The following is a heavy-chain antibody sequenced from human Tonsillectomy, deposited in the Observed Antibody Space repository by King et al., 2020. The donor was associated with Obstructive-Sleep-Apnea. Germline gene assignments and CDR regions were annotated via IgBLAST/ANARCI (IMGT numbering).Heavy chain of an antibody. Sequence: QLQESGPGLVKPSQTLSLTCTVSGGSISSGGYYWSWIRQHPGKGLEWIGYIYYSGRTYYNPSLKSRVTISVDTSKNQFSLKLSSVTAADTAVYYCARDVGREDCSGGSCYQSNWFDPWGQGTLVTVSS. J-gene: IGHJ5*02. V-gene: IGHV4-31*03. D-gene: IGHD2-15*01. CDR1: GGSISSGGYY. CDR3: ARDVGREDCSGGSCYQSNWFDP. CDR2: IYYSGRT.